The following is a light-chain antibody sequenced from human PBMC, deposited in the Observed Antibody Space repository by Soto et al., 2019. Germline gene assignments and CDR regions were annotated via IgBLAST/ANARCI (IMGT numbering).Light chain of an antibody. CDR3: HHYGSSRT. CDR1: QSVSSS. V-gene: IGKV3-20*01. J-gene: IGKJ1*01. Sequence: EIVLTQSPGTLSLSPGERATLSCRASQSVSSSLAWYQQKPGQAPRLLIYGASSRATGIPDRFSGSGSGPDFTLTISRLEPEDFAVYYCHHYGSSRTFGQGIKVEIK. CDR2: GAS.